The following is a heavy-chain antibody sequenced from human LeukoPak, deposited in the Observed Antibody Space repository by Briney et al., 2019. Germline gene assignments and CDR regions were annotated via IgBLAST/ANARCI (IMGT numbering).Heavy chain of an antibody. CDR2: LYYSGTT. V-gene: IGHV4-59*08. Sequence: PAETLSLTCTVSWGPMSPYYWSWIRQAPGEGLGWMGYLYYSGTTNYHPSLKSLVTLSVDMHRNQFFLKLSSVSAADPPLYHCARHFTIRNDSSGYPRDAFDIWARGTRGTVSS. J-gene: IGHJ3*02. D-gene: IGHD3-22*01. CDR1: WGPMSPYY. CDR3: ARHFTIRNDSSGYPRDAFDI.